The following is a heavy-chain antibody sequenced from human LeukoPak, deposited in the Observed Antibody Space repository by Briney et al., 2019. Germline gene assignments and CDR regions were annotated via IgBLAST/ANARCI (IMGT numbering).Heavy chain of an antibody. CDR2: ISGSGGST. CDR1: GFTFSTYA. D-gene: IGHD1-26*01. J-gene: IGHJ3*02. Sequence: GGSLRLSCAASGFTFSTYAMSWVRQAPGKGLEWVSGISGSGGSTYYADSVKGRFTISRDNSKNTLYLQMNSLRAEDTAVYYCAREWELVSAFDIWGQGTMVTVSS. CDR3: AREWELVSAFDI. V-gene: IGHV3-23*01.